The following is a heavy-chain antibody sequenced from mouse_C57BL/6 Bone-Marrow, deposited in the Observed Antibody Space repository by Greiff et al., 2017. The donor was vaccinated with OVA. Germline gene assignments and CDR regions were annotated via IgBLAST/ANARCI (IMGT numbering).Heavy chain of an antibody. CDR3: ASNYVDYYAFDY. J-gene: IGHJ4*01. CDR2: ISSGGSYT. D-gene: IGHD2-1*01. CDR1: GFTFSSYG. Sequence: EVMLVESGGDLVKPGGSLKLSCAASGFTFSSYGMSWVRQTPDKRLEWVATISSGGSYTYYPDSVKGRFTISIDNAKNTLYLQMSSLKSEDTAMYYCASNYVDYYAFDYWGQGTPVTVSS. V-gene: IGHV5-6*01.